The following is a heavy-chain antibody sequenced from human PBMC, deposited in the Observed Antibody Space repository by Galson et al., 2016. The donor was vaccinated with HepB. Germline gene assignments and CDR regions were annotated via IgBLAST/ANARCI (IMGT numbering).Heavy chain of an antibody. CDR1: GFTFSNFG. D-gene: IGHD5-12*01. Sequence: SVKVSCKVSGFTFSNFGITWVRQAPGQGLEWMGWISAYNGDTNYAQHLQGRFTMTTDTSTDTAYMELRSLRSDDTAVYYCVRDEDFHSGHDYDYWGQGTLVTVSS. CDR2: ISAYNGDT. CDR3: VRDEDFHSGHDYDY. V-gene: IGHV1-18*04. J-gene: IGHJ4*01.